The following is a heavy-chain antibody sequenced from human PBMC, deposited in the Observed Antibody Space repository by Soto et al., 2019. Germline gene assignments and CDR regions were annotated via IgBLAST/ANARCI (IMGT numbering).Heavy chain of an antibody. CDR2: LIPIFGTA. Sequence: QVQLVQSGAEVKKPGSSVKVACQASGGTFSSSAISWVRQAPGQGLEWMGGLIPIFGTANYAQKFQGRVPITEDDSTSTAYMGLSSLRSEDMAVYYCASSVDIVATANAFDIWGQWTMVTVSS. CDR3: ASSVDIVATANAFDI. CDR1: GGTFSSSA. V-gene: IGHV1-69*01. J-gene: IGHJ3*02. D-gene: IGHD5-12*01.